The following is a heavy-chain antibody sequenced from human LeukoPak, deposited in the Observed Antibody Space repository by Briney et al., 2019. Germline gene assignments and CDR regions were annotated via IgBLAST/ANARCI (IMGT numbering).Heavy chain of an antibody. CDR3: ARSRNPLRYFDWLLTFDY. CDR2: IIPILGIA. D-gene: IGHD3-9*01. V-gene: IGHV1-69*02. Sequence: SVKVSCKASGGTFSSYTISWVRQAPGQGLEWMGRIIPILGIANYAQKFQGRVTITTDESTSTAYMELSSLRSEDTAVYYCARSRNPLRYFDWLLTFDYWGQGTLVTVSS. J-gene: IGHJ4*02. CDR1: GGTFSSYT.